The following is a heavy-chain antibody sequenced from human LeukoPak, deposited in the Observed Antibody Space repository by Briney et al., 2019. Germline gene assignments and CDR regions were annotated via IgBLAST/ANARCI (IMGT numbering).Heavy chain of an antibody. J-gene: IGHJ5*02. Sequence: GGSLRLSCAAAEFTFSSYWMHWVRHAPGKGLVWVSRIKSNGRDTSYADSVKGRFTISRDNAENTLYLQMNSLRAEETAVYYCAGSMSHNWFDPWGRGTLVTVSS. D-gene: IGHD3-10*01. V-gene: IGHV3-74*01. CDR1: EFTFSSYW. CDR2: IKSNGRDT. CDR3: AGSMSHNWFDP.